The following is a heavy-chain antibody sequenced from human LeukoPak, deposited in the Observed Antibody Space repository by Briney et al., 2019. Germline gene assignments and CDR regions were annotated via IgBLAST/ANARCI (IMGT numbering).Heavy chain of an antibody. CDR3: AADGYNFGRTDY. Sequence: SETLSLTCTVSGGSISRGDYYWSWIRQPPGKGLEWIGYIYHSGSTYYNSSLKSRVTISVDRSKNQFSLKLNSVTAADTAVYYCAADGYNFGRTDYWGQGTLVTVSS. CDR1: GGSISRGDYY. D-gene: IGHD5-24*01. J-gene: IGHJ4*02. V-gene: IGHV4-30-2*05. CDR2: IYHSGST.